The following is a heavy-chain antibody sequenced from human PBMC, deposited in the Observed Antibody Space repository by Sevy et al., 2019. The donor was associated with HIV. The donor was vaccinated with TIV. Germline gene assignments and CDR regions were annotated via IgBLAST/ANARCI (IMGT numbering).Heavy chain of an antibody. D-gene: IGHD1-26*01. J-gene: IGHJ6*03. CDR1: GFTFSDHY. CDR3: ASVHSGTCYNYDYMDV. Sequence: GGSLRLSCAASGFTFSDHYMDWVRQAPGKGLEWVGRTRGKANSYTTDYAASVKGRFTISRDDSKNSLFLQMNSLKTEDTDVYYCASVHSGTCYNYDYMDVWGKGTTVTVSS. V-gene: IGHV3-72*01. CDR2: TRGKANSYTT.